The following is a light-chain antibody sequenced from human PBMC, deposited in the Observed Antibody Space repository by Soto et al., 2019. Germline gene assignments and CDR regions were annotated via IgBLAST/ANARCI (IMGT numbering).Light chain of an antibody. Sequence: QSALTQPRSVSGSPGQSVTISCTGTSSDVGGYNYVSWYQQHPGKAPKLMIYDVSKWPSGVPDRLSGSKSGNTASLTISGLQAEDEADYYCCSYAGSYTRAVFGGGTQLTVL. V-gene: IGLV2-11*01. CDR3: CSYAGSYTRAV. J-gene: IGLJ7*01. CDR1: SSDVGGYNY. CDR2: DVS.